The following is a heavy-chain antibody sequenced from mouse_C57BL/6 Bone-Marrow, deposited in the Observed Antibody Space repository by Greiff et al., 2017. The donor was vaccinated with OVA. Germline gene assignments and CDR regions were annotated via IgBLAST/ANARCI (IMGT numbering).Heavy chain of an antibody. J-gene: IGHJ3*01. CDR2: INPYNGGT. CDR1: GYTFTDYY. V-gene: IGHV1-19*01. Sequence: VQLQQSGPVLVKPGASVKMSCKASGYTFTDYYMNWVKQSHGKSLEWIGVINPYNGGTSYNQKFKGKATLTVDKSSSTAYMALNSLTSEDSAVYYCARDGYYFAYWGQGTLVTVSA. D-gene: IGHD2-3*01. CDR3: ARDGYYFAY.